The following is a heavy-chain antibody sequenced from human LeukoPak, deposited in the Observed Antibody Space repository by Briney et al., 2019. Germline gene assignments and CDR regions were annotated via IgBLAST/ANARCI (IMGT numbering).Heavy chain of an antibody. J-gene: IGHJ4*02. CDR1: GSTFSSYA. V-gene: IGHV3-64D*09. Sequence: PGGSLRLSCSASGSTFSSYAMQWVRQAPVKGLEYVSAISTNGGSTYYADSVKGRFTISRDNSKNMLFLHMSSLRTEDTAVYYCVKDERVRMSYYDSSGYYAYWGLGTLVTVSS. CDR3: VKDERVRMSYYDSSGYYAY. CDR2: ISTNGGST. D-gene: IGHD3-22*01.